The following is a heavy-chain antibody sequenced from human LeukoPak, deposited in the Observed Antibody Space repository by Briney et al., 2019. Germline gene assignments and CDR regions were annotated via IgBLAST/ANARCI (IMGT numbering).Heavy chain of an antibody. CDR2: IKRDGSEI. V-gene: IGHV3-7*01. CDR1: GFTYSGYW. D-gene: IGHD3-10*01. CDR3: ARDQLVWFGELAGSYMDV. Sequence: PGGPLRLSCAASGFTYSGYWMRWVRPAPGEGPGWVSNIKRDGSEIYYVDSVKGRFTFSRDNAKNSLFLQMHSLRAEDTAVYYCARDQLVWFGELAGSYMDVWGKGTTFTISS. J-gene: IGHJ6*03.